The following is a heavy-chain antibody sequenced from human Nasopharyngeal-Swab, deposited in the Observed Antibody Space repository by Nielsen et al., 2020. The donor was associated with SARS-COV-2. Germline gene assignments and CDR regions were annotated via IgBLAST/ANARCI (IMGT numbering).Heavy chain of an antibody. CDR1: GFTFNNYN. CDR3: ARGGLDYDFWSAYFMDV. Sequence: AGSLRLSCAASGFTFNNYNFNWVRQAPGKGLEWVSSISSSSSYIYYADSVKGRFTISRDNAKNSLYLQMNSLRAEDTAVYYCARGGLDYDFWSAYFMDVWGQGTTVTVSS. J-gene: IGHJ6*02. D-gene: IGHD3-3*01. V-gene: IGHV3-21*01. CDR2: ISSSSSYI.